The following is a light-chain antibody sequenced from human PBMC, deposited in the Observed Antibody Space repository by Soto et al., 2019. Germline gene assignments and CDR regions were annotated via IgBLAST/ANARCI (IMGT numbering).Light chain of an antibody. CDR2: DGN. J-gene: IGLJ2*01. V-gene: IGLV2-14*01. Sequence: QSVLTQPASVSGSPGQSITISCTGTISDIGGYNFISWYQHHPGKAPKLVIYDGNNRPSGISYRFSGSKSGNTASLTISGLQAEDEDDYYCASYTRTTTLVFGGGTKVTVL. CDR3: ASYTRTTTLV. CDR1: ISDIGGYNF.